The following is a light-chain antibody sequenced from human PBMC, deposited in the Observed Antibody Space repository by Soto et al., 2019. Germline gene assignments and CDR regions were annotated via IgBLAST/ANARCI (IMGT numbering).Light chain of an antibody. Sequence: EIVLTQPPATLSLSPGERATLSCRASQSVSSYLAWYQQKPGQAPRLLLYEASNRATGIPPRFSGSGSGTAYTLTTISLEPEDFAVYYYQQRSNWPPLFTFGPGTKVEIK. CDR3: QQRSNWPPLFT. CDR2: EAS. V-gene: IGKV3-11*01. CDR1: QSVSSY. J-gene: IGKJ3*01.